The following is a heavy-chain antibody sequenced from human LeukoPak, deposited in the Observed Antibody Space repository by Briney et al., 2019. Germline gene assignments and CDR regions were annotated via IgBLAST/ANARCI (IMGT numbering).Heavy chain of an antibody. V-gene: IGHV4-31*03. Sequence: PSETLSLTCTVSGGSISSGGYYWSWIRPHPGKGREWIVYIYYSGSTYYNPSLKSRVTISVDTSKNQFSLKLSSVTAADTVLYYWARLAVPAALFDPWGEGTLVTVSS. CDR2: IYYSGST. J-gene: IGHJ5*02. D-gene: IGHD2-2*01. CDR1: GGSISSGGYY. CDR3: ARLAVPAALFDP.